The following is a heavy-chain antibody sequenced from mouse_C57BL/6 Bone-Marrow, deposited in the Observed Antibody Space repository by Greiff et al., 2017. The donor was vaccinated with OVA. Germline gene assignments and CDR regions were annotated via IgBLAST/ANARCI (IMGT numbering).Heavy chain of an antibody. CDR3: AKRGYYGSSYGYFDV. CDR1: GFSLTSYG. D-gene: IGHD1-1*01. V-gene: IGHV2-9*01. CDR2: IWGGGST. Sequence: VQLQESGPGLVAPSQSLSITCTVSGFSLTSYGVDWVRQTPGKGLEWLGVIWGGGSTNYNSALMSRTSISTDNTKSKAFFIMNSRQPADTAMYYCAKRGYYGSSYGYFDVWGTGTTVTVSS. J-gene: IGHJ1*03.